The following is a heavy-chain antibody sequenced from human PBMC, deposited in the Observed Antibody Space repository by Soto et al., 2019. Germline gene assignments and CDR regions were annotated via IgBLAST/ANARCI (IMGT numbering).Heavy chain of an antibody. CDR2: VIPIFGTA. V-gene: IGHV1-69*01. J-gene: IGHJ5*02. Sequence: QVQLVQSGAEVKKPGSSVKVSCKASGGNFSSYAISWVRQAPGQGLEWMGGVIPIFGTANYAQKFQGRVTITADESTSTAYMELSSLRSEDTAVYYCARVKLVTMVWWLDPWGQGTLVTVSS. D-gene: IGHD3-10*01. CDR3: ARVKLVTMVWWLDP. CDR1: GGNFSSYA.